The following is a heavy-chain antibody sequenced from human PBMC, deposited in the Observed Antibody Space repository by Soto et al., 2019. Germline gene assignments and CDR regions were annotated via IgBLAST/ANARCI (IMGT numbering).Heavy chain of an antibody. V-gene: IGHV1-69*13. J-gene: IGHJ6*02. Sequence: GASVKVCCKASGGTLSSYAISWVRQAHEQGLEWMGGIIPIFGTANYAQKFQGRVTITADESTSTAYMELSSLRSEDTAVYYCARGGISIAARYYYGMDVWGQGTTVTVSS. CDR1: GGTLSSYA. CDR2: IIPIFGTA. D-gene: IGHD6-6*01. CDR3: ARGGISIAARYYYGMDV.